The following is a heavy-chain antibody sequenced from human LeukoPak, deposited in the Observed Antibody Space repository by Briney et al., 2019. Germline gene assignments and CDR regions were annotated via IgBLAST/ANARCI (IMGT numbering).Heavy chain of an antibody. V-gene: IGHV3-48*01. Sequence: GGSLRLSCAASGFTFSSYSMNWVRQAPGKGLEWVSYISSSSSTIYYADSVKGRFTISRDNAKNSLYLQMNSLRAEDTAVYYCARDSLRGYSYGYTGDYWGQGTLVTVPS. CDR1: GFTFSSYS. D-gene: IGHD5-18*01. J-gene: IGHJ4*02. CDR3: ARDSLRGYSYGYTGDY. CDR2: ISSSSSTI.